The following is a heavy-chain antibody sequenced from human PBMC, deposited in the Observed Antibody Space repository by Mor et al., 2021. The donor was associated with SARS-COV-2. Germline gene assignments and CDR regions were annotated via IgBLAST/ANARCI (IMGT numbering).Heavy chain of an antibody. J-gene: IGHJ4*01. CDR2: IYSAGST. V-gene: IGHV3-53*04. D-gene: IGHD6-13*01. CDR3: ASIYCSSGTCYYDY. Sequence: GKGLEWVSTIYSAGSTYYGDSIKGRFSTSKQNSQNTIYLHMDSLRVEDTAVYYCASIYCSSGTCYYDYW.